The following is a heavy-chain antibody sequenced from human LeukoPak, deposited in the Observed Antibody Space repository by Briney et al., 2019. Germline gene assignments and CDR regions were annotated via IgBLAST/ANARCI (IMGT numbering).Heavy chain of an antibody. CDR1: GGSISSGSYY. CDR3: ARDPAAKYYYYYYGMDV. V-gene: IGHV4-61*02. Sequence: SQTLSLTCTVSGGSISSGSYYWSWIRQPAGKGLEWIGRIYTSGSTNYNPSLKSRVTISVDTSKNQFSLKLSSVTAADTAVYYCARDPAAKYYYYYYGMDVWGQGTTVTVSS. J-gene: IGHJ6*02. D-gene: IGHD2-2*01. CDR2: IYTSGST.